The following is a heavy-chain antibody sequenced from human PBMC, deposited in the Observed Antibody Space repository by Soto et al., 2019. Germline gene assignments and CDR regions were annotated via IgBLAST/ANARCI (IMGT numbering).Heavy chain of an antibody. V-gene: IGHV4-39*01. CDR3: ARGIGYYFDS. CDR1: GCPISSSSYF. D-gene: IGHD5-12*01. Sequence: PSETLSLPCPVSGCPISSSSYFWGWIRQPPGKGLEWIGNIHYRGSTYYNASLKSRVTISVDTSKNQFSLKLSSVTAADSAVYSCARGIGYYFDSWGQGTLVTVSS. J-gene: IGHJ4*02. CDR2: IHYRGST.